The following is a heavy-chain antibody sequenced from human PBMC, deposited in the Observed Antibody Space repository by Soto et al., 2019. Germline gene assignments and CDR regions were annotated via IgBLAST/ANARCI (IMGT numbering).Heavy chain of an antibody. CDR2: IKSKTDGGTT. CDR1: GFTFSNAW. V-gene: IGHV3-15*01. J-gene: IGHJ6*02. CDR3: TTDLGRGRSTSCYAEEDYYYYYGMDV. D-gene: IGHD2-2*01. Sequence: EVQLVESGGGLVKPGGSLRLSCAASGFTFSNAWMSWVRQAPGKGLEWVGRIKSKTDGGTTDYAAPVKGRFTISRDDSKNTLYLQMNSLKNEDTAVYYCTTDLGRGRSTSCYAEEDYYYYYGMDVWGQGTTVTVSS.